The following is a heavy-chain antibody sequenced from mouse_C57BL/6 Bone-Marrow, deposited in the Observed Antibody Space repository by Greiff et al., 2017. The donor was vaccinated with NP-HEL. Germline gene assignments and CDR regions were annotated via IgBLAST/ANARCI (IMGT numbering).Heavy chain of an antibody. D-gene: IGHD1-1*01. Sequence: QVQLQQSGAELVMPGASVKLSCKASGYTFTSYWMHWVKQRPGQGLEWIGEIDPSDSYTNYNQKFKGKSTLTVDKSSSTAYMQLSSLTSEDSAVYYCIITTPTMDYWGQGTSVTVSS. CDR2: IDPSDSYT. V-gene: IGHV1-69*01. J-gene: IGHJ4*01. CDR1: GYTFTSYW. CDR3: IITTPTMDY.